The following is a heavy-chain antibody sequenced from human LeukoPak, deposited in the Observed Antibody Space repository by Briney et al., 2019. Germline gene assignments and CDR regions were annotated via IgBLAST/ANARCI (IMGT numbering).Heavy chain of an antibody. V-gene: IGHV3-20*04. Sequence: PGGSLRLSCAASGFTFDDSGMSWVRQAPGKGLEWVSGINWDGSSTGYADSVKGRFIISRDNAKNSLYLQMNSLKAGDTALYFCAKGKPRGDYYGSGIYFYFDYWGQGALVTVSS. CDR2: INWDGSST. CDR1: GFTFDDSG. J-gene: IGHJ4*02. CDR3: AKGKPRGDYYGSGIYFYFDY. D-gene: IGHD3-10*01.